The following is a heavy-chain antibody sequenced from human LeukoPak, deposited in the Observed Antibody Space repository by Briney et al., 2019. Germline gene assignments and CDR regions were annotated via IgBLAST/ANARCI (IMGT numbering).Heavy chain of an antibody. D-gene: IGHD2-2*02. CDR1: GGSFSGYY. CDR2: INHSGST. J-gene: IGHJ5*02. CDR3: ARLNCSSTSCYRGAGWFDP. V-gene: IGHV4-34*01. Sequence: SETLSLTCAVYGGSFSGYYWSWIRQPPGKGLEWIGEINHSGSTNYNPSLKSRVTISVDTSKNQFSLKLSSVTAADTAVYYCARLNCSSTSCYRGAGWFDPWGQGTLVTVSS.